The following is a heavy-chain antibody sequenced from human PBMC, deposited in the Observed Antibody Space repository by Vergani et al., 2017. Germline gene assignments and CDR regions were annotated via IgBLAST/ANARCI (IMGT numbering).Heavy chain of an antibody. CDR1: GYTFNVFY. CDR3: ARAGPRALWFGELLLNDAFDI. V-gene: IGHV1-2*02. Sequence: QVQLVQSGPEVKKPGASVRVSCKASGYTFNVFYIHWMRQAPGQGPEWMGWIVPNNGGTNYAQKFQGRVTMTRDTSISTAYMELSSLRSDDTAVYFCARAGPRALWFGELLLNDAFDIWGQGTMVTVSS. J-gene: IGHJ3*02. CDR2: IVPNNGGT. D-gene: IGHD3-10*01.